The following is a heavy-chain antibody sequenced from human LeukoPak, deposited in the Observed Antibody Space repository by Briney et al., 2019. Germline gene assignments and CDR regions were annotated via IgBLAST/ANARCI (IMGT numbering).Heavy chain of an antibody. Sequence: SVKVSCKASGGTFSSYAISWVRQAPGQGLEWMGRIIPIFGTANYAQKFQGRVTITMDESTSTAYMELSSLRSEDTAVYYCARDQYYYDSSGYLSAAYFDYWGQGTLVTVSS. CDR3: ARDQYYYDSSGYLSAAYFDY. J-gene: IGHJ4*02. CDR1: GGTFSSYA. V-gene: IGHV1-69*05. CDR2: IIPIFGTA. D-gene: IGHD3-22*01.